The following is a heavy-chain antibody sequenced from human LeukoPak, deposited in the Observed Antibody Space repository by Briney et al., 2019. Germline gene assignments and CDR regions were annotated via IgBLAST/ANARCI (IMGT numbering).Heavy chain of an antibody. CDR2: INPSGGST. D-gene: IGHD6-13*01. V-gene: IGHV1-46*01. J-gene: IGHJ5*02. CDR1: GYTFTSYY. Sequence: GASVKVSCKASGYTFTSYYMHWARQAPGQGLEWMGIINPSGGSTSYAQKFQGRVTMTRDTSTSTVYMELSSLRSEDTAVYYCAGELAAADYGFDPWGQGTLVTVSS. CDR3: AGELAAADYGFDP.